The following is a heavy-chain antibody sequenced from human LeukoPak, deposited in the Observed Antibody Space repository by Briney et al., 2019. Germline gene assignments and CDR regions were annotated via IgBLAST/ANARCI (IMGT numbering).Heavy chain of an antibody. CDR1: GFTFSRYW. CDR2: INGDGSTT. CDR3: VRDRGGAWFDWPNYPPTAVQLERLGWFDP. V-gene: IGHV3-74*01. D-gene: IGHD1-1*01. J-gene: IGHJ5*02. Sequence: GGSLRLSCVASGFTFSRYWMHWVRQAPGKGLVWVSRINGDGSTTSYADSVKGGFTISRDNAKNTLYLQMNSLRAEDTAVYYCVRDRGGAWFDWPNYPPTAVQLERLGWFDPWGQGTLVTVSS.